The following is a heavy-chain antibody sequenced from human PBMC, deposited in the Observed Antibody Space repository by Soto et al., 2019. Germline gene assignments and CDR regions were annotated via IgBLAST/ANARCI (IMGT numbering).Heavy chain of an antibody. CDR1: GGSITSYR. J-gene: IGHJ4*02. CDR2: INTSGNT. D-gene: IGHD1-7*01. CDR3: ARESGDTWDYEAY. V-gene: IGHV4-4*07. Sequence: QVQLQESGPGLVKPLETLSLTCTVSGGSITSYRWSWIRQSAGKGLEWIGRINTSGNTHYNPSLKSRVTVSIDTSMNQFFLTVNSVTAADSAVYYCARESGDTWDYEAYWGQRTPVTVSS.